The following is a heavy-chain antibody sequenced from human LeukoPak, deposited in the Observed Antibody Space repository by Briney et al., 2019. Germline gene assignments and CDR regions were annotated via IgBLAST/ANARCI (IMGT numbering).Heavy chain of an antibody. CDR3: ARDPYCSSTSCYTSLTTAAALADDY. CDR2: IYHSGST. V-gene: IGHV4-30-2*01. D-gene: IGHD2-2*02. J-gene: IGHJ4*02. CDR1: GGSISSGGYS. Sequence: SETLSLTCAVSGGSISSGGYSWSWIRQPPGKGLEWIGYIYHSGSTYYNPSLKSRVTISVDRSKNQFSLKLSSVTAADTAVYYCARDPYCSSTSCYTSLTTAAALADDYWGQGTLVTVSS.